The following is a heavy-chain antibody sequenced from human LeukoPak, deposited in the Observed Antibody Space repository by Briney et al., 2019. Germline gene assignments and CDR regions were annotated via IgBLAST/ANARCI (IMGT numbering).Heavy chain of an antibody. CDR2: INHSGST. D-gene: IGHD5-18*01. CDR1: GDPFTYYY. V-gene: IGHV4-34*01. CDR3: ASSVTRVTEYSHGFFDN. J-gene: IGHJ4*02. Sequence: PSETLSLTCAVYGDPFTYYYWSWIRQSPEKGLEWIGEINHSGSTNYNPSLKSRVTISVDTSKNQFSLKVTSVTAADTAVYYCASSVTRVTEYSHGFFDNWGQGTPVTVSS.